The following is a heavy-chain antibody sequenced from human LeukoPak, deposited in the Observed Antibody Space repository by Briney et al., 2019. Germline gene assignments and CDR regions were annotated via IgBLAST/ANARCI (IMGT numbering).Heavy chain of an antibody. V-gene: IGHV1-46*01. CDR3: ARGVRAVGANREDWFDP. CDR2: INPSGGST. J-gene: IGHJ5*02. CDR1: GYTFTSYY. Sequence: ASVTVSCKASGYTFTSYYMHWVRQAPGQGLERMGIINPSGGSTSYAQKFQGRVTMTRDTSTSTVYMGLSSLRSEDTAVYYCARGVRAVGANREDWFDPWGQGTLVTVSS. D-gene: IGHD1-26*01.